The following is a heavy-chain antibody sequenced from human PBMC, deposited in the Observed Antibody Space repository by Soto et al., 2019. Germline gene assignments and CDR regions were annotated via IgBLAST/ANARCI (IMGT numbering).Heavy chain of an antibody. D-gene: IGHD6-13*01. J-gene: IGHJ4*02. CDR1: GFTFSSYG. V-gene: IGHV3-33*01. CDR2: IWYDGSNK. Sequence: QVQLVESGGGVVQPGRSLRLSCAASGFTFSSYGMHWVRQAPGKGLEWVAVIWYDGSNKYYADSVKGRFTISRDNSKNTLYLQMNSLRAEDTAVYYCARSGQKYSSSWAFDYWGQGTLVTVSS. CDR3: ARSGQKYSSSWAFDY.